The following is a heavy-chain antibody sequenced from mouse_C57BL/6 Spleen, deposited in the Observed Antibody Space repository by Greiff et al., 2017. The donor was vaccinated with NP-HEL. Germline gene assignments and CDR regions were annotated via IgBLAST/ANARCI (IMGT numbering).Heavy chain of an antibody. Sequence: QVQLQQPRAELVKPGASVKMSCKASGYTFTSYWITWVKQRPGQGLEWIGDIYPGSGSTNYNEKFKSKATLTVDTSSSTAYMQLSSLTSEDSAVYYCARGGTTVVAYYFDYWGQGTTLTVSS. J-gene: IGHJ2*01. V-gene: IGHV1-55*01. D-gene: IGHD1-1*01. CDR3: ARGGTTVVAYYFDY. CDR2: IYPGSGST. CDR1: GYTFTSYW.